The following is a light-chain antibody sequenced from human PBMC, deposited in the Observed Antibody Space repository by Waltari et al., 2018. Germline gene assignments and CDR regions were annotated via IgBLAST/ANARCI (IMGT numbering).Light chain of an antibody. CDR2: WAS. J-gene: IGKJ1*01. Sequence: DIVMTQSPDSLAVSLGERATVNCKSSQTFLYRPNNKNYLAWYQQKPGQPPKLLIYWASTRESGVPDRFSGSGSGTDFTLTISSLQAEDVAVYYCQQYANTPRTFGQGTTVEIK. V-gene: IGKV4-1*01. CDR3: QQYANTPRT. CDR1: QTFLYRPNNKNY.